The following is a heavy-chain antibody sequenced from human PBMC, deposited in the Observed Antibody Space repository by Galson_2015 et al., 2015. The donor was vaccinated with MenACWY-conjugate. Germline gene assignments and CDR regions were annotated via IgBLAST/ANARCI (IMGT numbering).Heavy chain of an antibody. CDR3: ARRGGDY. V-gene: IGHV1-46*01. Sequence: SVKVSCKASGYTFTSYHMHWVRQAPGQGLEWMGLINPGGGTTNYAQKFQGRASLTRDTSTSTVYMELISLRSEDTAVYYCARRGGDYWGQGTLVTVSS. CDR2: INPGGGTT. J-gene: IGHJ4*02. D-gene: IGHD3-16*01. CDR1: GYTFTSYH.